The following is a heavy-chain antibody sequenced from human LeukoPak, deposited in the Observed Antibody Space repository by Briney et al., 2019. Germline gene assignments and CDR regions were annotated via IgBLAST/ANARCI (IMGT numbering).Heavy chain of an antibody. V-gene: IGHV1-69*04. CDR1: GGTFSSYA. D-gene: IGHD6-19*01. Sequence: EASVKVSCKASGGTFSSYAISWVRQAPGQGLEWMGRIIPILGIANYAQKFQGRVTITADKSTSTAYMELSSLRSEDTAVYYCARDRTGSGWSVGFDYWGQGTLVTVSS. CDR2: IIPILGIA. CDR3: ARDRTGSGWSVGFDY. J-gene: IGHJ4*02.